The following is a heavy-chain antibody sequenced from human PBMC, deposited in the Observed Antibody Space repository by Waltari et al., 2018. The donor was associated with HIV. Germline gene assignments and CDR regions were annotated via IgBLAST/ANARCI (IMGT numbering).Heavy chain of an antibody. V-gene: IGHV4-39*01. J-gene: IGHJ4*03. CDR3: ARQGLAGIAVADFDY. CDR1: GGSISSSSYY. Sequence: QLQLQESGPGLVKPSETLSLTCTVSGGSISSSSYYWGWIRQPPGKGLEWIGSIHYSGSTYHNPSLKSRVTISADTSKNQFSLELSSVTAADTALYYCARQGLAGIAVADFDYWGQGTTVTVSS. CDR2: IHYSGST. D-gene: IGHD6-19*01.